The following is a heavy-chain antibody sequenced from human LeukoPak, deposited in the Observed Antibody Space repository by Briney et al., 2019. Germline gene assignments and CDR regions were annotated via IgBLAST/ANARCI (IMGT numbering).Heavy chain of an antibody. V-gene: IGHV4-34*01. CDR1: GGSFSGYY. D-gene: IGHD2-2*01. CDR2: INHSGIT. CDR3: ARGHIGYCSSTSCYFFDY. J-gene: IGHJ4*02. Sequence: SETLSLTCAVYGGSFSGYYWSWIRQPPGKGLEWIGEINHSGITNYNPSLKSRVTISVDTSKNQFSLKLSSVTAADTAVYYCARGHIGYCSSTSCYFFDYWGQGTLVTVSS.